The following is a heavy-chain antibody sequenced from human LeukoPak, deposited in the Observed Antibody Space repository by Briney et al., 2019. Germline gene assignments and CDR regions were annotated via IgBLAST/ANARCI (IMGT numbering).Heavy chain of an antibody. V-gene: IGHV4-59*01. CDR1: GGSISSYY. J-gene: IGHJ4*02. D-gene: IGHD6-19*01. CDR3: ARGGIAVPGMRYYFDY. CDR2: FYYSGST. Sequence: PSETLSLTCTVSGGSISSYYWSWLRQPPGKGLECIGYFYYSGSTNYNPSLKSRVTISVDTSKNQFSLKLSSVTAADTAVYYCARGGIAVPGMRYYFDYWGQGTLATVSS.